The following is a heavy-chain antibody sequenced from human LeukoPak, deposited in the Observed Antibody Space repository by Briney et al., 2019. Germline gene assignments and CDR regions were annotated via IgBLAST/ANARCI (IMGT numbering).Heavy chain of an antibody. D-gene: IGHD4-17*01. V-gene: IGHV3-23*01. Sequence: GGSLRLSCAASGFTFSSYAMNWLRQAPGKGLEWVSAITGGGSTFYADSVKGRVTISRDNSKNTLYLQMGSLRAEDMAVYYCAREQYYGDSPFDIWGQGTMVTVSS. CDR1: GFTFSSYA. CDR2: ITGGGST. CDR3: AREQYYGDSPFDI. J-gene: IGHJ3*02.